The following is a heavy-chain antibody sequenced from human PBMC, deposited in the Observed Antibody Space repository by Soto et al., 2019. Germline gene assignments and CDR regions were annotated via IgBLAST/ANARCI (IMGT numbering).Heavy chain of an antibody. CDR2: INPSGGST. J-gene: IGHJ6*03. D-gene: IGHD4-4*01. V-gene: IGHV1-46*03. Sequence: APVKLSCKASGYSFTSYYMHWVRQAPEQGLEWMGIINPSGGSTSYAQKFQGRVTMTRDTSTSTVYMELSSLRSEDTAVYYCARDESNHRYYYYYMDVWGKGTTVTVSS. CDR3: ARDESNHRYYYYYMDV. CDR1: GYSFTSYY.